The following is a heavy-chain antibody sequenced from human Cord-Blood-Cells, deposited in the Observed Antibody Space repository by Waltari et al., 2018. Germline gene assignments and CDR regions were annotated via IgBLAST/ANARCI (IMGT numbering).Heavy chain of an antibody. V-gene: IGHV3-53*01. CDR1: GFTVSSNY. D-gene: IGHD3-22*01. CDR2: IYSVGST. J-gene: IGHJ4*02. CDR3: ARGGETYYYDSSGYYFDY. Sequence: EVQLVESGGGLIQPGGSLRLSCAASGFTVSSNYMSWVRQAPGKGLDWVSVIYSVGSTYYADSVKGRFTISRDNSKNTLYLQMNSLRAEDTAVYYCARGGETYYYDSSGYYFDYWGQGTLVTVSS.